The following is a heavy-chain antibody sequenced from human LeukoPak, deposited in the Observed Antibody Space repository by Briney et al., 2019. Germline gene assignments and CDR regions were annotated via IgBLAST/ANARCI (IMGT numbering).Heavy chain of an antibody. CDR1: GVSISSGDYY. J-gene: IGHJ4*02. D-gene: IGHD1-26*01. V-gene: IGHV4-30-4*01. Sequence: TSQTLSLTCTVSGVSISSGDYYWSWIRQPPGKGLEWIGYIYYSGSTYYNPSLKSRVTISVDTSKNQFSLKLSSVTAADTAVYYCARLGSGSYYARYWGQGTLVTVSS. CDR2: IYYSGST. CDR3: ARLGSGSYYARY.